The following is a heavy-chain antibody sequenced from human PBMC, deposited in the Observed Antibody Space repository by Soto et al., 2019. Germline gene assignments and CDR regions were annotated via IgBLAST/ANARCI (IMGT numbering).Heavy chain of an antibody. Sequence: GGSLRLSCAASGFTFSTYGMHWVRQAPGKGLEWVAVISYDGSNKYYADSVKGRFTISRDNSKNTLYPQMNSLRAEDTAVYYCAKATGYCYSSSCRDYYYYGMDVWGQGTTVTVSS. J-gene: IGHJ6*02. CDR2: ISYDGSNK. CDR1: GFTFSTYG. D-gene: IGHD2-2*01. CDR3: AKATGYCYSSSCRDYYYYGMDV. V-gene: IGHV3-30*18.